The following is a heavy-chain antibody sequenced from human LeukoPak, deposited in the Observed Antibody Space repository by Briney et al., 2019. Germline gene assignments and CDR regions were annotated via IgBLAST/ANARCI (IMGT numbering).Heavy chain of an antibody. CDR2: IINSGANT. D-gene: IGHD5-18*01. J-gene: IGHJ4*02. Sequence: PGGALRLSCVVSGFTFSSYAMSWVRQAPGKGLEWVSGIINSGANTYYADSVKGRFTISRDNSKNTLFLQMNGLRAEDTAVYYCAQDGTWIQLWLPNWGQGALITASS. CDR3: AQDGTWIQLWLPN. V-gene: IGHV3-23*01. CDR1: GFTFSSYA.